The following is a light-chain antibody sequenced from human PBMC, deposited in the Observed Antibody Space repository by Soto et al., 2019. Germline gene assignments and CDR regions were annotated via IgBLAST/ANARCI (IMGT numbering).Light chain of an antibody. Sequence: IQLTQSPSSLSASVGDRVTITCRASQGISRYLAWYHQIPGKAPKLLIYAASTLESGVPSRFSCSGSGTDCTLNMSILQPEDVATDYCRQHNSFPFTVGGGTKVEFK. CDR2: AAS. CDR3: RQHNSFPFT. J-gene: IGKJ4*01. V-gene: IGKV1-9*01. CDR1: QGISRY.